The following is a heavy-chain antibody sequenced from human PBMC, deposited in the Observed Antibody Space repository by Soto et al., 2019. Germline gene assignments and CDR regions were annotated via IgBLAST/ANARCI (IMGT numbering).Heavy chain of an antibody. J-gene: IGHJ6*02. V-gene: IGHV3-23*01. CDR2: ISGSGGST. CDR3: AKGKPLAAAVVPLKNYYYGMDV. D-gene: IGHD6-13*01. Sequence: GGSLRLSCAASGFTFSSYAMSWVRQAPGKGLEWFSAISGSGGSTYYADSVKGRFTISRDNSKNTLYLQMNSLRAEDTAVYYCAKGKPLAAAVVPLKNYYYGMDVWGQGTTVTVSS. CDR1: GFTFSSYA.